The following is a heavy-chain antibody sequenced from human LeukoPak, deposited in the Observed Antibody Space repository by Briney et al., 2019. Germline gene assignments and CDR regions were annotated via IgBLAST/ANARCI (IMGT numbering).Heavy chain of an antibody. Sequence: GGSLRLSCAASGFTFSDYYMSWIRQAPGKGLEWVSYIASSSSYTNYADPVKGRFPISRDNAKGSLYLQMNSLRAEDTAVYYCARAIEATRRSTGTCNYFDYWGQGTLVTVSS. J-gene: IGHJ4*02. CDR2: IASSSSYT. V-gene: IGHV3-11*06. CDR1: GFTFSDYY. D-gene: IGHD5-12*01. CDR3: ARAIEATRRSTGTCNYFDY.